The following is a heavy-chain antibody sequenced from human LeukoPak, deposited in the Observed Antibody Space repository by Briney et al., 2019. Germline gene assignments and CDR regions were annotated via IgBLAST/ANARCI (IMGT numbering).Heavy chain of an antibody. Sequence: PGGSLRLSCAASGFTFSSYAMSWVRQAPGKGLEWVSAISGSGGSTYYADSVKGRFTISRDNSKNTLYLQMNSLRAEDTAVYYCVKDTHSSGWYEYYFDYWGQGTLVTVSS. D-gene: IGHD6-19*01. J-gene: IGHJ4*02. CDR2: ISGSGGST. CDR1: GFTFSSYA. V-gene: IGHV3-23*01. CDR3: VKDTHSSGWYEYYFDY.